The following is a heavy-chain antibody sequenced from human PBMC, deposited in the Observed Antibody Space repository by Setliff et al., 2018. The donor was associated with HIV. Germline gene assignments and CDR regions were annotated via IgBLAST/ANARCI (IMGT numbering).Heavy chain of an antibody. CDR3: AAYYYDSSGYYSWYFDL. CDR2: IYTSGST. CDR1: GGSISSGSYY. Sequence: SETLSLTCTVSGGSISSGSYYWSWIRQPAGKGLEWIGHIYTSGSTNYNPSPKSRVTISVDTSKNQFSLKLSSVTAADTAVYYCAAYYYDSSGYYSWYFDLWGRGTLVTVSS. D-gene: IGHD3-22*01. J-gene: IGHJ2*01. V-gene: IGHV4-61*09.